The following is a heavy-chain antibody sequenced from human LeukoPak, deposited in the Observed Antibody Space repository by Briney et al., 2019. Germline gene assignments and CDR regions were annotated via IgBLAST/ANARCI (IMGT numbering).Heavy chain of an antibody. D-gene: IGHD2-2*01. V-gene: IGHV3-30*04. CDR2: VSDDGSNK. J-gene: IGHJ4*02. Sequence: GGSLRLSCAASGFTFSTYAMHWVRQAPGKGLEWVAVVSDDGSNKYYADSVKSRFTVSRDNSKNTLYLHMSSLRAEDTAVYYCASLGFCSITTCPWGGQGALVTVSS. CDR1: GFTFSTYA. CDR3: ASLGFCSITTCPW.